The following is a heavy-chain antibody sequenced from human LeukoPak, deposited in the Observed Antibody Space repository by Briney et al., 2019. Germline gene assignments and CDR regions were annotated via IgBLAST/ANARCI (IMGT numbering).Heavy chain of an antibody. CDR3: ARLGSGWFHFDY. D-gene: IGHD6-19*01. Sequence: ASVKVSCKASGYTFTAYYIHWVRQAPGQGLEWLGWISPNSGATKSAQKFQGRVTMTSDTSISTACMELSRLTSDDTAVYYCARLGSGWFHFDYWGQGTLVTVSS. V-gene: IGHV1-2*02. CDR2: ISPNSGAT. CDR1: GYTFTAYY. J-gene: IGHJ4*02.